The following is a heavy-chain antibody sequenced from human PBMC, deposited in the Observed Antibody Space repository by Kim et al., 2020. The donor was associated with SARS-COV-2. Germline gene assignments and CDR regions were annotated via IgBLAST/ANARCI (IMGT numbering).Heavy chain of an antibody. CDR1: GGNFRSYY. CDR2: VSQGGGTT. J-gene: IGHJ4*02. V-gene: IGHV3-7*01. CDR3: VRDGFSTNWSLDC. D-gene: IGHD3-3*01. Sequence: GGSLRLSCTVSGGNFRSYYMAWGRLAPGKGLGWVADVSQGGGTTKYLDSVEGRFTISRDDAKNSLYLEMNSLRVEETAVYYCVRDGFSTNWSLDCWGQGTLVSVSS.